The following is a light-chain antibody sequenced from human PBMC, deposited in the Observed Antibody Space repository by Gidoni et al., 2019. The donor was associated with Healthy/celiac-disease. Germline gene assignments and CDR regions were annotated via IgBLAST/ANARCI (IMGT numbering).Light chain of an antibody. Sequence: DVQMTQSPSSLSASVGDRVTITCRASQSIRTYLNWYQQKPGKAPKLLIYAASSLQSGVPSRFSGSGSGTDFTLTISRLQPEDFATYYCQQSYSTPCSFGQGTKLEIK. J-gene: IGKJ2*04. V-gene: IGKV1-39*01. CDR3: QQSYSTPCS. CDR1: QSIRTY. CDR2: AAS.